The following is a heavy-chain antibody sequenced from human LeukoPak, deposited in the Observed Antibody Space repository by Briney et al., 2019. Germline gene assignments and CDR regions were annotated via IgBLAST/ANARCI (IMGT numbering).Heavy chain of an antibody. D-gene: IGHD3-10*01. CDR2: VIPIFGTA. J-gene: IGHJ3*02. CDR3: ARGFGELFSHDAFDI. Sequence: SVKVSCKASGGTFSSYAISGVRQAPGQGLELRGVVIPIFGTANYAQKFQGRGTITADESTSTAYMALSSLRSEDTAVYYCARGFGELFSHDAFDIWGQGTMVTVSS. CDR1: GGTFSSYA. V-gene: IGHV1-69*13.